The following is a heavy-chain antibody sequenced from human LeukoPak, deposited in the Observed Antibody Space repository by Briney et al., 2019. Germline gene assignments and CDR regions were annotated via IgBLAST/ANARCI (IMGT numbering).Heavy chain of an antibody. D-gene: IGHD3-3*01. V-gene: IGHV3-21*01. CDR1: GFTFNSYN. CDR2: ITSSSSYI. CDR3: ASSLGFCSGYYPNY. J-gene: IGHJ4*02. Sequence: PGGSLRLSCAASGFTFNSYNMNWVRQAPGKGLEWVSSITSSSSYIYYADSVKGRFTISRDNAKNSLYLQMNSLRAEDTAVYYCASSLGFCSGYYPNYWGQGTLVTVSS.